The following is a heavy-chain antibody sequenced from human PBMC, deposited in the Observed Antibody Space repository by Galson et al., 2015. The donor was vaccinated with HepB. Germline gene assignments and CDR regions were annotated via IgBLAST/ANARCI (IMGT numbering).Heavy chain of an antibody. CDR2: IDSDGSGT. CDR1: GFSFSQYW. CDR3: VRGSSGVDGY. Sequence: SLRLSCAASGFSFSQYWMHWVRQVPGKGLVWISRIDSDGSGTSYADSVEGRFTISRNNSKNKLYLQTNSLRGEDTAVYYCVRGSSGVDGYWGQGTLVTVSP. V-gene: IGHV3-74*01. J-gene: IGHJ4*02. D-gene: IGHD6-19*01.